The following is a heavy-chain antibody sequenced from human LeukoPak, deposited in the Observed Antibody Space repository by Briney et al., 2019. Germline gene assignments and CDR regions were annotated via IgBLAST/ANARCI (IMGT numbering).Heavy chain of an antibody. CDR2: ISSSGSTI. D-gene: IGHD5-24*01. V-gene: IGHV3-11*04. J-gene: IGHJ6*04. CDR1: GFTFSDYY. Sequence: GGSLRLSCAASGFTFSDYYMNWIRQAPGKGLEWVSYISSSGSTIYYADSVKGRFTISRDNAKSTLYLQMNSLRAEDTAVYYCATLATAATWYVWGKGTTVTISS. CDR3: ATLATAATWYV.